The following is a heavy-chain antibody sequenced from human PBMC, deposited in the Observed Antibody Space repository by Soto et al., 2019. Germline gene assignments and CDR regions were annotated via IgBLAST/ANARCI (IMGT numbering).Heavy chain of an antibody. V-gene: IGHV2-5*02. CDR3: ARIFKGLFDWQH. CDR1: GFSLSTSGVG. J-gene: IGHJ4*02. Sequence: ESGPTLVNPTQTLTLTCTFSGFSLSTSGVGVGWIRQPPGKALEWLALIYWDDDKRYSPSLKSRLTITKDTSKNQVVLTMTNMEPVDTATYYCARIFKGLFDWQHWGQGTLVTVSS. CDR2: IYWDDDK. D-gene: IGHD3-9*01.